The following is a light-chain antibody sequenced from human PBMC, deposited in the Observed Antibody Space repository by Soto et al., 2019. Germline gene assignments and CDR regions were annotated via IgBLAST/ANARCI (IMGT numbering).Light chain of an antibody. V-gene: IGLV1-44*01. Sequence: QSVLTQPPSASGTPGQRVTISCSGSKSNIGSNEVYWYQQLPGTAPKLLIYSNNERPSGVPDRFSGSKSGTSASLAISGLQSGDEADYYCAAWDDSLNGVIFGGGTKLTVL. CDR2: SNN. J-gene: IGLJ2*01. CDR1: KSNIGSNE. CDR3: AAWDDSLNGVI.